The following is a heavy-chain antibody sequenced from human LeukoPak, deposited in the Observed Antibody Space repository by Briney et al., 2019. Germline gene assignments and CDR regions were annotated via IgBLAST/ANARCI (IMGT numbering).Heavy chain of an antibody. V-gene: IGHV4-61*02. CDR2: IYTSGST. Sequence: SETLSLTCTVSGGSISSGGYYWSWIRQPAGKGLEWIGRIYTSGSTNYNPSLKSRVTMSVDTSKNQFSLKLSSVTAADTAVYYCARDGGGYYDYWGQGTLVTVSS. D-gene: IGHD3-22*01. CDR3: ARDGGGYYDY. J-gene: IGHJ4*02. CDR1: GGSISSGGYY.